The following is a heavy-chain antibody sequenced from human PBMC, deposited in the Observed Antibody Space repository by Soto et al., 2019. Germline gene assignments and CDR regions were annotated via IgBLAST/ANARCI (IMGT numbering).Heavy chain of an antibody. V-gene: IGHV1-46*03. D-gene: IGHD2-2*02. CDR2: INPSGGST. CDR3: ARDRSVIVVVPAAIDLRVFDI. Sequence: ASVKVSCKASGYTFTSYYMHWVRQAPGQGLEWMGIINPSGGSTSYAQKFQGRVTMTRDTSTSTVYMELSSLRSEDTAVYYCARDRSVIVVVPAAIDLRVFDIWGQGTMVTVSS. J-gene: IGHJ3*02. CDR1: GYTFTSYY.